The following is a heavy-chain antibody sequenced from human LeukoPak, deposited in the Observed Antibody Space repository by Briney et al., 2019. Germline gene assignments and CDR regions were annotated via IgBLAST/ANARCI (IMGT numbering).Heavy chain of an antibody. CDR2: INPNSGGT. Sequence: ASVKVSCKASGYTFTSYDINWVRQAPGQGLEWMGWINPNSGGTNYAQKFQGRVTMTRDTSISTAYMELSRLRSDDTAVYYCASRGRLDGGNAGFDYWGQGTLVTVSS. CDR1: GYTFTSYD. CDR3: ASRGRLDGGNAGFDY. V-gene: IGHV1-2*02. J-gene: IGHJ4*02. D-gene: IGHD4-23*01.